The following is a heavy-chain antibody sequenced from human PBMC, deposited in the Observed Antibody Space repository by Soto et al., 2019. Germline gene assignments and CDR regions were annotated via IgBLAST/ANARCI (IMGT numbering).Heavy chain of an antibody. Sequence: QVQLQESGPGLVEPSGTLSLTCAVSGGSVSDTNWWSWVRQPPGKGLGWIGEIYHSGSTYYNPSLKRRVTISVDKSKNQFSLRLNSVTAADTAVYFCARDRAVSARGSFDYWGQGTLVTVSS. CDR2: IYHSGST. CDR1: GGSVSDTNW. CDR3: ARDRAVSARGSFDY. V-gene: IGHV4-4*02. J-gene: IGHJ4*02. D-gene: IGHD6-19*01.